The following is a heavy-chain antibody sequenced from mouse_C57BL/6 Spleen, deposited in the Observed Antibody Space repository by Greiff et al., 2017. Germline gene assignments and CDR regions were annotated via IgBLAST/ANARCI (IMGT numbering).Heavy chain of an antibody. D-gene: IGHD2-10*02. Sequence: QVHVKQSGAELAKPGASVKLSCKASGYTFTSYWILWVKQRPGQGLEWIGYINPSSGYTKYNQKFKDKATLTADKSSSTAYMQLSSVTYEDSAVYYCARSGYGNFDYWGQGTTLTVSS. CDR3: ARSGYGNFDY. CDR2: INPSSGYT. V-gene: IGHV1-7*01. J-gene: IGHJ2*01. CDR1: GYTFTSYW.